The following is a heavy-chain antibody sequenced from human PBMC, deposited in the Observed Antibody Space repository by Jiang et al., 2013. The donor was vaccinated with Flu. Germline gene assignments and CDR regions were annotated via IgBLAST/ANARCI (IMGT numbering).Heavy chain of an antibody. Sequence: SGGSISSSSYYWGWIRQPPGKGLEWIGSIYYSGSTYYNPSLKSRVTISVDTSKNQFSLKLSSVTAADTAVYYCARHGAGTTSPFDYWGQGTLVTVSS. D-gene: IGHD1/OR15-1a*01. CDR1: GGSISSSSYY. CDR3: ARHGAGTTSPFDY. V-gene: IGHV4-39*07. J-gene: IGHJ4*02. CDR2: IYYSGST.